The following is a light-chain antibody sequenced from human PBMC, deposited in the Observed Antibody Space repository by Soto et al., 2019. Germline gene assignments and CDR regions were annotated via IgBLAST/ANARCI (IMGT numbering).Light chain of an antibody. V-gene: IGLV2-14*03. J-gene: IGLJ2*01. CDR1: SSDVGLYNY. Sequence: QSALTQPASVSGSPGQSITISCTGTSSDVGLYNYVSWYQQHPGKTPKLLIYVVSDRPSAVSNRFSGSKSGSTASLTISGLQAEDEGDYYCSSYTSSSTVKFGGGTTLPVL. CDR3: SSYTSSSTVK. CDR2: VVS.